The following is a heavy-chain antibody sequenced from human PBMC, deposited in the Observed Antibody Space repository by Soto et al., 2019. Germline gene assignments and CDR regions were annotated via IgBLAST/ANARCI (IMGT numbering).Heavy chain of an antibody. CDR2: IVVGSGNT. J-gene: IGHJ6*02. CDR3: AADVTGSAYYYYGMDV. Sequence: GASVKVSCKASGFTFTSSAVQWVRQARGQRLEWIGWIVVGSGNTNYAQKFQERVTITRDMSTSTAYMELSSLRSEDTAVYYCAADVTGSAYYYYGMDVWGQGTTVTVSS. CDR1: GFTFTSSA. V-gene: IGHV1-58*01. D-gene: IGHD1-1*01.